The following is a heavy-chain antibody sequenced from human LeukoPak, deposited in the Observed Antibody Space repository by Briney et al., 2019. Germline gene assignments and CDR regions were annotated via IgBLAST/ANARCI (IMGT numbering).Heavy chain of an antibody. CDR1: GFTFSDYY. CDR2: ISSSGSTI. V-gene: IGHV3-11*04. CDR3: AREIGYCSGGSCEGYYYGMDV. J-gene: IGHJ6*04. D-gene: IGHD2-15*01. Sequence: PGGSLRLSCAASGFTFSDYYMSWIRQAPGKGLEWVSYISSSGSTIYYADSVKGRFTISRDNAKNSLYLQMNSLRAEDTAVYYCAREIGYCSGGSCEGYYYGMDVWGKGTTVTVSS.